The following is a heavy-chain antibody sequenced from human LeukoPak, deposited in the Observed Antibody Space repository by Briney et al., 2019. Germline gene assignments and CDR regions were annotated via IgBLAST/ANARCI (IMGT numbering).Heavy chain of an antibody. D-gene: IGHD3-10*01. CDR2: INSDGSST. CDR1: GFTFSSYW. V-gene: IGHV3-74*01. CDR3: ARGGEVLLWFGELSWFDP. Sequence: GGSLRLSCAAPGFTFSSYWMHWVRQAPGKGLVWVSRINSDGSSTSYADSVKGRFTISRDNAKNTLYLQMNSLRAEDTAVYCCARGGEVLLWFGELSWFDPWGQGTLVTVSS. J-gene: IGHJ5*02.